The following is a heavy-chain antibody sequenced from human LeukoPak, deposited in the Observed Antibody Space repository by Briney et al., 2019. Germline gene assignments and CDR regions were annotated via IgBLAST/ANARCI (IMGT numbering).Heavy chain of an antibody. D-gene: IGHD3-22*01. Sequence: SGGSLRLSCVVSGITLSNYGMSWVRQAPGKGLEWVSGISGSGGNTYYADSVKGRFTISRDNSKNTLYLQMNSLRAEDTAVYFCAKRGVVIRVILVGFHKEAYYFDSWGQGALVTVSS. J-gene: IGHJ4*02. V-gene: IGHV3-23*01. CDR3: AKRGVVIRVILVGFHKEAYYFDS. CDR1: GITLSNYG. CDR2: ISGSGGNT.